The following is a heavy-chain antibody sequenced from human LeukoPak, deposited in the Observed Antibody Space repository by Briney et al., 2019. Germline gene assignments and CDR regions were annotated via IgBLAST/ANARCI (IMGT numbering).Heavy chain of an antibody. D-gene: IGHD1-26*01. CDR2: ISSSSSYI. Sequence: KPGGSLRLSCAASGFTFSSYSMNWVRQAPGKGLEWVSSISSSSSYIYYADSVKGRFTISRDNAKNTLYLQMNSLRAEDTAVYYCAKQNGGSYYGWDYFDYWGQGTLVTVSS. V-gene: IGHV3-21*01. J-gene: IGHJ4*02. CDR3: AKQNGGSYYGWDYFDY. CDR1: GFTFSSYS.